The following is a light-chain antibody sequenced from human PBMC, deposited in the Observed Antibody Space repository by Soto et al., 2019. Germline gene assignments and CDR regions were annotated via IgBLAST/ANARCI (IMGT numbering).Light chain of an antibody. CDR2: GAS. V-gene: IGKV3-15*01. Sequence: EIVMTQSPATLSVSPGERATLSCRASQSVSSNLAWYQQKPGQAPRLLIYGASTRATGIPARFSGSGSGTEFTLTISRMEPEDFAVYCCQQYGSSPRTFGQGTKVDIK. J-gene: IGKJ1*01. CDR1: QSVSSN. CDR3: QQYGSSPRT.